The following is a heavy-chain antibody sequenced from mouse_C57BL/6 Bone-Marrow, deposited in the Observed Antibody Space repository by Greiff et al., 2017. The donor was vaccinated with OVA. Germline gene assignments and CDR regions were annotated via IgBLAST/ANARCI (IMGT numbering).Heavy chain of an antibody. V-gene: IGHV1-64*01. J-gene: IGHJ4*01. Sequence: QVQLQQPGAELVKPGASVKLSCKASGYTFTSYWMHWVKQRPGQGLEWIGMIHPNSGSTNYNEKFKSKATLTVDKASSTAYMQLSSLTSEDSAVYYCARHRWLHYAMDYWGQGPSVTVSS. D-gene: IGHD2-3*01. CDR1: GYTFTSYW. CDR2: IHPNSGST. CDR3: ARHRWLHYAMDY.